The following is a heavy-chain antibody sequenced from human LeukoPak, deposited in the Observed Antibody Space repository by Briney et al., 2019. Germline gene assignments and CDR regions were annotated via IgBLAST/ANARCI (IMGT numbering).Heavy chain of an antibody. J-gene: IGHJ4*02. CDR1: GFTFSNYA. CDR3: ARPSYGSGSYYV. V-gene: IGHV3-23*01. Sequence: GGSLRLSCAASGFTFSNYAMSWVRQAPGKGLEWVSVISASAGRTDYADSVKGRSTISRDNSKNTLYLQMNSLRAEDTAVYYCARPSYGSGSYYVWGQGTLVTVSS. CDR2: ISASAGRT. D-gene: IGHD1-26*01.